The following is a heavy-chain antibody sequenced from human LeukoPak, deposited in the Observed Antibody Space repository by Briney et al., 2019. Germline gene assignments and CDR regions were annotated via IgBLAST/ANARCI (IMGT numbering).Heavy chain of an antibody. D-gene: IGHD2-2*01. Sequence: TGGSLRPSCAASGFTFSNAWMSWVRQAPGKGLEWVGRIKSKTDSGTTDYVAPVKGRFTISRDDSKNTLYLQMNSLKTEDTAVYYCTTGRGIVVVPAAPDPDAFDIWGQGTMVTVSS. J-gene: IGHJ3*02. CDR3: TTGRGIVVVPAAPDPDAFDI. CDR1: GFTFSNAW. V-gene: IGHV3-15*01. CDR2: IKSKTDSGTT.